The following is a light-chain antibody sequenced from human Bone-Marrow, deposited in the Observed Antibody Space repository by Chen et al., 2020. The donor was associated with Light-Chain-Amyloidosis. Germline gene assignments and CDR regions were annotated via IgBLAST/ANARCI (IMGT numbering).Light chain of an antibody. CDR3: YSATDNYYV. Sequence: SFELTQPSSVSVSLGQTARITCSGDILAKRYARWFQQRPGQAPMLLIFKDTERPSGIPERFSGSSSGTTVTLTISGAQIDDEGDYYCYSATDNYYVFGGGTKLTVL. V-gene: IGLV3-27*01. J-gene: IGLJ3*02. CDR2: KDT. CDR1: ILAKRY.